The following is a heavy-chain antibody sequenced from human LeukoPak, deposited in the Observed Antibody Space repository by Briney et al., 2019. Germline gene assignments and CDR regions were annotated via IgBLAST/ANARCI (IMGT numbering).Heavy chain of an antibody. Sequence: SETLSLTCTVSGGSISSGGYYWSWIRQHPGKGLEWIGYIYYSGSTYYNPSLESRVTISVDTSKNQFSLKLSSVTAADTAVYYCARSGPAAIRSLYYYYGMDVWGKGTTVTVSS. V-gene: IGHV4-31*03. CDR1: GGSISSGGYY. D-gene: IGHD2-2*01. CDR2: IYYSGST. CDR3: ARSGPAAIRSLYYYYGMDV. J-gene: IGHJ6*04.